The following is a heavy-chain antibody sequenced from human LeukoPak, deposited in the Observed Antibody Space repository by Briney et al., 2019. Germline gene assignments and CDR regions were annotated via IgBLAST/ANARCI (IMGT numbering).Heavy chain of an antibody. V-gene: IGHV4-59*08. CDR3: AGLLDYGDYGDAFDI. D-gene: IGHD4-17*01. CDR1: GGSISSYY. Sequence: PSETLSLTCTVSGGSISSYYWSWIRQPPGKGLEWIGYIYYSGSTNYNPSLKSRVTISVDTSKNQFSLQLSSVTAAGTAVYYCAGLLDYGDYGDAFDIWGQGTMVTVSS. J-gene: IGHJ3*02. CDR2: IYYSGST.